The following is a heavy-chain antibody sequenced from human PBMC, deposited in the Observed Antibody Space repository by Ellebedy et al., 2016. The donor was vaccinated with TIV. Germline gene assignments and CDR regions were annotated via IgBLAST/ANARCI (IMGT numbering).Heavy chain of an antibody. J-gene: IGHJ4*02. Sequence: GESLKISXAASGFTVSSNYMSWVRQAPGKGLEWVSVIYTGGSTYYADSVKVRFTISRDDSRNNLYLQMNSLRAEDTAVYYCTRAGEKSTKGFDYWGQGTLVTVSS. CDR1: GFTVSSNY. V-gene: IGHV3-53*01. CDR3: TRAGEKSTKGFDY. CDR2: IYTGGST. D-gene: IGHD1-26*01.